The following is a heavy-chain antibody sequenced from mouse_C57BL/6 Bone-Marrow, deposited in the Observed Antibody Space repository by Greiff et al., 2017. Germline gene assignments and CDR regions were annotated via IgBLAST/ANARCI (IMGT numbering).Heavy chain of an antibody. CDR1: GFTFSDYG. CDR3: ARRDYGSSPLAMDY. CDR2: LSNLAYSI. D-gene: IGHD1-1*01. V-gene: IGHV5-15*01. J-gene: IGHJ4*01. Sequence: EVKLMESGGGLVQPGGSLKLSCAASGFTFSDYGMAWVRQAPRKGPEWVAFLSNLAYSIYYADTVTGRFTLSRENAKNTLYLEMSSLRSEDTAMYYCARRDYGSSPLAMDYWGQGTSVTVSS.